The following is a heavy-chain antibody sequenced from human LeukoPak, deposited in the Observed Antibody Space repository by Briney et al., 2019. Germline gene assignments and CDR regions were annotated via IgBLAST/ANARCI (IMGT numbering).Heavy chain of an antibody. CDR2: INHSGST. CDR1: GGSFSGYY. J-gene: IGHJ4*02. CDR3: ARRSTRDGYNYGFDY. V-gene: IGHV4-34*01. Sequence: SETLSLTCAVYGGSFSGYYWSWIRQPPGKGLECSGEINHSGSTNYNPSLKSRVTISVDTSKNQFSLKLSSVTAADTAVYYCARRSTRDGYNYGFDYWCQGTLVTVSS. D-gene: IGHD5-24*01.